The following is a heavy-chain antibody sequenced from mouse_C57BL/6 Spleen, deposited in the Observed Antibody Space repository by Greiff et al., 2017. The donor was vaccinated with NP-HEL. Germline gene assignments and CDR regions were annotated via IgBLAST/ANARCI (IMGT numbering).Heavy chain of an antibody. CDR2: INPSNGGT. V-gene: IGHV1-53*01. Sequence: VQLQQPGTELVKPGASVKLSCKASGYTFTSYWMPWVQQRPGQGLEWIGNINPSNGGTNYNEKFKSKATLTVDKSSSTDYMQLSSLTAEDAADYGEARRSASYVQWAMDYWGQGTSVTVSS. CDR3: ARRSASYVQWAMDY. D-gene: IGHD3-2*02. CDR1: GYTFTSYW. J-gene: IGHJ4*01.